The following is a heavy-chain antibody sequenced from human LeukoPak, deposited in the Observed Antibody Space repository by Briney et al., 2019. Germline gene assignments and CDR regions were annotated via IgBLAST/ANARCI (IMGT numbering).Heavy chain of an antibody. CDR2: ISSTSSNI. D-gene: IGHD4-17*01. CDR1: GFTFSTYC. V-gene: IGHV3-21*01. Sequence: GGSLRLSCAASGFTFSTYCMNWVRQAPGKGLEWVSFISSTSSNIYYADSVKSRFTISRDNAKDSLYLQMNSLRAEDTAVYYCARDRLRDWGQGTLVTVSS. J-gene: IGHJ4*02. CDR3: ARDRLRD.